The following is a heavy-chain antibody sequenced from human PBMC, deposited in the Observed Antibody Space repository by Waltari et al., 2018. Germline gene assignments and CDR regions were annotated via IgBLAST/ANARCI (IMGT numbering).Heavy chain of an antibody. Sequence: QLQLQESGPGLVKPSETLSLTCTVSGGSISSSSYYWGWIRQPPGKGREGIGCIYYSGSIYYNPSLKSRVTISVDTSKNQFSLKLSSVTAADTAVYYCASSDDSSGYYANWFDPWGQGTLVTVSS. J-gene: IGHJ5*02. CDR1: GGSISSSSYY. CDR2: IYYSGSI. V-gene: IGHV4-39*01. D-gene: IGHD3-22*01. CDR3: ASSDDSSGYYANWFDP.